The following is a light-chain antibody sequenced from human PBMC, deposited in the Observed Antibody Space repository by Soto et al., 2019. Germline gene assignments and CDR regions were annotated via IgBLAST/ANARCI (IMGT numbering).Light chain of an antibody. CDR3: EAWDSNIWV. CDR1: SGHSSYI. Sequence: QLVLTQSSSASASLGSSVKLTCTLSSGHSSYIIAWHQQQPGKAPRYLMKLEGSGSYYKGSGVPDRFSGSSSGADRYLTISNLQFEDEADYYCEAWDSNIWVFGGGTKLTVL. V-gene: IGLV4-60*02. CDR2: LEGSGSY. J-gene: IGLJ3*02.